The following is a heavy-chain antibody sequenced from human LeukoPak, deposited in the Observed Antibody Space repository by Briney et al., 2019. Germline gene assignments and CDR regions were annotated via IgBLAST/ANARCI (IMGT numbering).Heavy chain of an antibody. Sequence: PGGSLRLSCAASGFTFSSYGMHWVRQAPGKGLEWVAVIWYDGSNKYYADSVKGRFTISRDNSKNTLYLQMNSLRPEDTAVYYCAKDPSTIAAAGMGVYYYMDGWAKGTTVTVSS. D-gene: IGHD6-13*01. CDR2: IWYDGSNK. CDR1: GFTFSSYG. CDR3: AKDPSTIAAAGMGVYYYMDG. V-gene: IGHV3-33*06. J-gene: IGHJ6*03.